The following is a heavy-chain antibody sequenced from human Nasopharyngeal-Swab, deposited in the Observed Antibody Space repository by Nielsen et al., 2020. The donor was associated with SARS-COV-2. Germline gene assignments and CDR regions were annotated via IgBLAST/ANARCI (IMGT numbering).Heavy chain of an antibody. J-gene: IGHJ4*02. Sequence: GESLKISCAASGFTFSSYAMHWVRQAPGKGLEWVAVISYDGSNKYYADSVKGRFTISIDNSKNTLYLQMNSLRAEDTAVYYCARGYSGSYYSPFDYWGQGTLVTVSS. CDR1: GFTFSSYA. CDR2: ISYDGSNK. CDR3: ARGYSGSYYSPFDY. D-gene: IGHD1-26*01. V-gene: IGHV3-30-3*01.